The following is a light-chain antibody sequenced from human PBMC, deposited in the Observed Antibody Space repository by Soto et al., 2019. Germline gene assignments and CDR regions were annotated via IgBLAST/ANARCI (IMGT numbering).Light chain of an antibody. CDR2: KAS. V-gene: IGKV1-5*03. Sequence: DIQITQSTSTLSVSVGDRVTITCRASQTISSWLAWYQQKPGKAPKLLIYKASTLKSGVQSRFSGSASGTVFTLTISILRSDGIATYHSQQCFRYYRLGYGTMVDIK. CDR3: QQCFRYYR. CDR1: QTISSW. J-gene: IGKJ1*01.